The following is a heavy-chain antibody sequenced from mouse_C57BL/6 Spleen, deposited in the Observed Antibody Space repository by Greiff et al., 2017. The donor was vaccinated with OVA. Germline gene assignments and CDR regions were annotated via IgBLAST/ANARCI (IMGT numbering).Heavy chain of an antibody. CDR1: GYSFTDYN. CDR2: INPNYGTT. J-gene: IGHJ2*01. D-gene: IGHD3-2*02. V-gene: IGHV1-39*01. CDR3: ARVCSTGYVYYFDY. Sequence: VQLQQSGPELVKPGASVKISCKASGYSFTDYNMNWVKQSNGKSLEWIGVINPNYGTTSYNQKFKGKATLTVDQSSSTAYMQLNSLTSEDAAVYCCARVCSTGYVYYFDYWGQGTTLTVSS.